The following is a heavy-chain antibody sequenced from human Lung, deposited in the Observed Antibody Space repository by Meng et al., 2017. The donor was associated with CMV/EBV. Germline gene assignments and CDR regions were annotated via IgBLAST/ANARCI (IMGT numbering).Heavy chain of an antibody. D-gene: IGHD2-2*01. J-gene: IGHJ3*02. CDR2: ISSSRSYI. Sequence: WGSXRLXCAPSGYSCSTYTLHWVRQAPGKGLEWVASISSSRSYINYADPVKGQFTISRDNAKDSLYLQMGMLRAEDTVGYYCAGEGLYQPLWGDALDIWGQGTXVTVSS. V-gene: IGHV3-21*01. CDR3: AGEGLYQPLWGDALDI. CDR1: GYSCSTYT.